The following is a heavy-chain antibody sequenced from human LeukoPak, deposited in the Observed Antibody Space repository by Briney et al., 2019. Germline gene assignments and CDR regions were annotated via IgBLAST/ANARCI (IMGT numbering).Heavy chain of an antibody. D-gene: IGHD6-19*01. CDR2: INHSGST. CDR3: ARNIAVAGTPYYYGMGV. V-gene: IGHV4-34*01. J-gene: IGHJ6*02. CDR1: GGSFSGYY. Sequence: TSETLSLTCAVYGGSFSGYYWSWIRQPPGKGLEWIGEINHSGSTNYNPSLKSRVTISVDTSKNQFSLILSSVTAADTAVYYCARNIAVAGTPYYYGMGVWGQGTTVTVSS.